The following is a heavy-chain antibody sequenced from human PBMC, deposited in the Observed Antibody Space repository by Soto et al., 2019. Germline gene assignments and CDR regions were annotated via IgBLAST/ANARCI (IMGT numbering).Heavy chain of an antibody. J-gene: IGHJ4*02. CDR2: ISYDGSNK. V-gene: IGHV3-30-3*01. CDR1: GFTFSSYA. CDR3: ARVRVATMPHFDY. D-gene: IGHD5-12*01. Sequence: GGSLRLSCAASGFTFSSYAMHWVRQAPGKGLEWVAVISYDGSNKYYADSVKGRFTISRDNSKNTLYLQMNSLRAEDTAVYYCARVRVATMPHFDYWGQGTLVTVSS.